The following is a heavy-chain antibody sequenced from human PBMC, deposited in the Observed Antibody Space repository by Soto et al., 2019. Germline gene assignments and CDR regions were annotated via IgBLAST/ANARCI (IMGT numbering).Heavy chain of an antibody. J-gene: IGHJ4*02. V-gene: IGHV3-33*01. CDR2: IWHDGSYK. CDR3: ARAVGPFDY. CDR1: GFTFSTYG. D-gene: IGHD1-26*01. Sequence: QVQLVESGGGVVQPGGSLRLSCAAFGFTFSTYGIHWVRQAPGKGLEWVAVIWHDGSYKYYADSVKGRFTISRDNSKNTLYLQMNSLTAGDTAVYYCARAVGPFDYWGQGTLVTVSS.